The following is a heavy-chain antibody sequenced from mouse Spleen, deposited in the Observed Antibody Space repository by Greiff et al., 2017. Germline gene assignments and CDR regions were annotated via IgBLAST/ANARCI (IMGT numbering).Heavy chain of an antibody. J-gene: IGHJ3*01. CDR3: AREGYYGPWFAY. Sequence: QVQLQQSGAELVRPGASVKLSCKASGYTFTDYYINWVKQRPGQGLEWIARIYPGSGNTYYNEKFKGKATLTAEKSSSTAYMQLSSLTSEDSAVYFCAREGYYGPWFAYWGQGTLVTVSA. CDR2: IYPGSGNT. D-gene: IGHD1-2*01. V-gene: IGHV1-76*01. CDR1: GYTFTDYY.